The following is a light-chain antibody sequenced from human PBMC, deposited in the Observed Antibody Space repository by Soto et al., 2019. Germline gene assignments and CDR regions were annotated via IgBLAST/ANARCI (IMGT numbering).Light chain of an antibody. CDR2: GAS. CDR1: QSVSRSY. J-gene: IGKJ1*01. Sequence: EIVLTQSPGTLSLSPGERATLSCRASQSVSRSYLAWYQQKPGQAPRLLIYGASSRATGIPDRFSASGSGTDFTLTISRLEPEDFAVYYCQQYGSSWWTFGQGTKV. V-gene: IGKV3-20*01. CDR3: QQYGSSWWT.